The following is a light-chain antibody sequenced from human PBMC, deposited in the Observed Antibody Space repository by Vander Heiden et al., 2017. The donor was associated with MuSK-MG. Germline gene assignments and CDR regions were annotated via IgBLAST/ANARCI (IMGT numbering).Light chain of an antibody. CDR1: QSVSSN. CDR2: GAS. V-gene: IGKV3-15*01. CDR3: QQDNNWPPIT. J-gene: IGKJ5*01. Sequence: EIVMTQSPATLSVSPGERATLSCRASQSVSSNLAWYQQKPGQAPRLLIYGASTRATGIPARFSGSGSGTEFTLTISSRQSEDFAVYYCQQDNNWPPITFGQGTRLEIK.